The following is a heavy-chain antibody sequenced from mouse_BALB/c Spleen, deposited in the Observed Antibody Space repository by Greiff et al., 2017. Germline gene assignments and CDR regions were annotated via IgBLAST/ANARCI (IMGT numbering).Heavy chain of an antibody. CDR2: ISDGGSYT. Sequence: EVQLVESGGGLVKPGGSLKLSCAASGFTFSDYYMYWVRQTPEKRLEWVATISDGGSYTYYPDSVKGRFTISRDNAKNNLYLQMSSLKSEDTAMYYCARWGLRRGDAMDYWGQGTSVTVSS. J-gene: IGHJ4*01. V-gene: IGHV5-4*02. CDR3: ARWGLRRGDAMDY. CDR1: GFTFSDYY. D-gene: IGHD2-2*01.